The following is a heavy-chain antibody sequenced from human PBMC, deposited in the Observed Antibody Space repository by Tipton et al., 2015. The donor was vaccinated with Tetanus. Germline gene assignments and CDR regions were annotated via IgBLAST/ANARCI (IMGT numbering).Heavy chain of an antibody. CDR3: ARPIAVAGTGSAYYFDY. CDR1: GYSFTSYW. V-gene: IGHV5-51*01. Sequence: VQLVQSGAEVKKPGESLKISCKGSGYSFTSYWIGWVRQMPGKGLEWMGIIYPGDSDTRYSPSLQGRVTISADKSISTAYLQWSSLKASDTAMFYCARPIAVAGTGSAYYFDYWGQGTLVTVSS. J-gene: IGHJ4*02. D-gene: IGHD6-19*01. CDR2: IYPGDSDT.